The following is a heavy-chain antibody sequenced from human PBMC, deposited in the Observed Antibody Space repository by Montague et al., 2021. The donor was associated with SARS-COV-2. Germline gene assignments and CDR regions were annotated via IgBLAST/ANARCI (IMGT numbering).Heavy chain of an antibody. V-gene: IGHV4-59*01. Sequence: SETLSLTCTVSGGSISSYYWSWIRQPPGKGLEWIGYIYYSGSTNYNPSLKSRVTISVDTSKNQFSLKLSSVTAADTAVYYCARCITIFGVAGSWFDPWGQGTLVTVSS. J-gene: IGHJ5*02. CDR2: IYYSGST. D-gene: IGHD3-3*01. CDR3: ARCITIFGVAGSWFDP. CDR1: GGSISSYY.